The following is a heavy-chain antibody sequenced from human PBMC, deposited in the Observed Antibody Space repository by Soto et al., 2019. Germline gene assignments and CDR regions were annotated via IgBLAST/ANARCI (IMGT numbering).Heavy chain of an antibody. CDR3: ASCTVGGYFDR. V-gene: IGHV3-23*01. Sequence: EVQLLESGGGLVQPGGSLRLSCAASGFTFSIYAMNWVRQAPGKGLEWVSVISGSGGSTYYADSVKGRFTISRDNSKNTLYWQMNSLRAEDAAVYYCASCTVGGYFDRWGRGTLVTVSS. J-gene: IGHJ2*01. CDR2: ISGSGGST. D-gene: IGHD1-26*01. CDR1: GFTFSIYA.